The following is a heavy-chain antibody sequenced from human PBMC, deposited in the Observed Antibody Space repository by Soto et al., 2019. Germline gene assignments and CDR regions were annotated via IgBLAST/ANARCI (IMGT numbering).Heavy chain of an antibody. J-gene: IGHJ4*02. V-gene: IGHV1-69*13. CDR2: IIPVFQTA. CDR3: ARGGSGYTWFNEF. CDR1: GGLFSSYP. Sequence: ASVKVSCKASGGLFSSYPISWVRQVPGQGLEWMGGIIPVFQTAYYTQRFQGRVTITADESTNTAYMELSSLRSEDTAIYYCARGGSGYTWFNEFWGQGTLLTVSS. D-gene: IGHD3-22*01.